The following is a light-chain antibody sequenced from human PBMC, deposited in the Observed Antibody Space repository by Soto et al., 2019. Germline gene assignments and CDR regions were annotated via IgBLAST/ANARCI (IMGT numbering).Light chain of an antibody. CDR1: QSISSNY. CDR2: GAS. V-gene: IGKV3-20*01. J-gene: IGKJ4*01. Sequence: EIVLTHSPGTLSLSAGERVTLSCRASQSISSNYLAWYQQKPGQAPRLLIYGASSRATGIPDRFSGSGSGTDFTLTISSLQPEDFATYYCQQVNVYPSTFGGGTKVDIK. CDR3: QQVNVYPST.